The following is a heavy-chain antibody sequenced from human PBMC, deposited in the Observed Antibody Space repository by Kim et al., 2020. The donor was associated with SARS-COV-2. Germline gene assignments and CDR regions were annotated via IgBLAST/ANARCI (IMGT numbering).Heavy chain of an antibody. D-gene: IGHD6-13*01. J-gene: IGHJ3*01. CDR3: ARPGVYTSSWYAFDL. CDR2: ITSDGSGT. CDR1: GFTFSNYW. Sequence: GGSLRLSCAASGFTFSNYWMHWVRQTPGKGLVWVSRITSDGSGTSYADSVKGRFTISRDSAKNTVYLQMNSLRAEDTAVYFCARPGVYTSSWYAFDLWGQGTMVTVSS. V-gene: IGHV3-74*01.